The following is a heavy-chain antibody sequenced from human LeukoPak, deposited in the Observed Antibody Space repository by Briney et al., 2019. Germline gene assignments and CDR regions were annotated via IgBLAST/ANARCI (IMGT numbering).Heavy chain of an antibody. V-gene: IGHV3-23*01. CDR2: TSGSGTTT. D-gene: IGHD6-19*01. J-gene: IGHJ6*02. CDR3: AREVAVSGTENGAFNV. Sequence: GGSLRLSCAASGFTFSSYAMSWVRQAPGKGLEWVSLTSGSGTTTYYADSVKGRLTISRDNSENTLHLQMNSLRAEDTAVYFCAREVAVSGTENGAFNVWGPGTTVTVSS. CDR1: GFTFSSYA.